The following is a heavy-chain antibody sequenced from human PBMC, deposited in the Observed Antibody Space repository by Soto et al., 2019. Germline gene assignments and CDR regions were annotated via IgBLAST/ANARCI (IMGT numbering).Heavy chain of an antibody. D-gene: IGHD3-22*01. CDR1: GYTFTSYD. CDR2: MNPNSGNT. J-gene: IGHJ4*02. CDR3: VARRSGWGGALDY. Sequence: ASVKVSCKASGYTFTSYDINWVRQATGQGLEWMGWMNPNSGNTGYAQKFQGRVTMTRNTSISTAYMELSSLRSEDTAVYYCVARRSGWGGALDYWGQGTLVTVSS. V-gene: IGHV1-8*01.